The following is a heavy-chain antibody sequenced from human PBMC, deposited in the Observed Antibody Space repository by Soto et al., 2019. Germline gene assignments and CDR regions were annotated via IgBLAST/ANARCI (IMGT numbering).Heavy chain of an antibody. Sequence: EVQLVESGGGLVQPGGSLRLSCAASGFILSNYWMAWVRQAPGKGLEWVAIIKEDGSEKYYVDSVKDRFTISRDNAKNSLYLEMNSLRVEDTAVYYCARGSGSILNYWGQGTLLAVSS. CDR1: GFILSNYW. J-gene: IGHJ4*02. CDR2: IKEDGSEK. CDR3: ARGSGSILNY. V-gene: IGHV3-7*03. D-gene: IGHD6-19*01.